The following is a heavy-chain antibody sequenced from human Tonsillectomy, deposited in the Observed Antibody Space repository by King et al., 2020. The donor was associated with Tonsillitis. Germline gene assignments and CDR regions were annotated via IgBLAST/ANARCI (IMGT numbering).Heavy chain of an antibody. CDR1: GFTFSNAW. D-gene: IGHD6-19*01. Sequence: VQLVESGGGLVKPGGSLRLSCAASGFTFSNAWMSWVRQAPGKGLEWVGRIKSIPDGGTTDYAAPVKGRFTISRDDSKNTLYLQMNTLKTEDTGVYYCTTVNLVPGIAVAAPDAFDIWGQGTMVTVSS. CDR3: TTVNLVPGIAVAAPDAFDI. CDR2: IKSIPDGGTT. V-gene: IGHV3-15*01. J-gene: IGHJ3*02.